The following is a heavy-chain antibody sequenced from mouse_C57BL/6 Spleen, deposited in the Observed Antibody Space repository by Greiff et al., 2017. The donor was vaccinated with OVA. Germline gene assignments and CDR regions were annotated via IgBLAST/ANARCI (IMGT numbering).Heavy chain of an antibody. Sequence: VHLVESGAELVKPGASVKLSCKASGYTFTEYTIHWVKQRSGQGLEWIGWFYPGSGSIKYNEKFKDKATLTADKSSSTVYMELSRLTSEDSAVYFCARHEDGSYYDYDGGYFDVWGTGTTVTVSS. CDR3: ARHEDGSYYDYDGGYFDV. V-gene: IGHV1-62-2*01. D-gene: IGHD2-4*01. J-gene: IGHJ1*03. CDR2: FYPGSGSI. CDR1: GYTFTEYT.